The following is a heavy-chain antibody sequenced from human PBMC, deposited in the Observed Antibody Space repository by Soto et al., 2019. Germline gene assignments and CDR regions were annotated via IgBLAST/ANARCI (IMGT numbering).Heavy chain of an antibody. V-gene: IGHV1-2*02. Sequence: ASVKVSCKASGYTFTGYYMRWVRQAPGQGLEWMGWINPNSGGTNYAQKFQGRVTMTRDTSISTAYMELSRLRSDDTAVYYCAPEYYYDSSGYYYSKYFQHWGQGTLVTVSS. CDR3: APEYYYDSSGYYYSKYFQH. D-gene: IGHD3-22*01. CDR1: GYTFTGYY. CDR2: INPNSGGT. J-gene: IGHJ1*01.